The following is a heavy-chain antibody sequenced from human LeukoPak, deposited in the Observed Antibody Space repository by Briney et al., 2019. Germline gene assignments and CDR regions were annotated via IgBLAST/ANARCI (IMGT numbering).Heavy chain of an antibody. CDR3: ARDRYDSVYNWFDP. D-gene: IGHD3-22*01. V-gene: IGHV4-4*07. J-gene: IGHJ5*02. CDR1: GGSISSNY. Sequence: PSETLSLTCTVSGGSISSNYWSWIRQPAGKGLEWIGRIYITGGTNFNPSLKSRVTMSVDTSKNQFSLKLRSVTAADTAVYYCARDRYDSVYNWFDPWGQGTLVTVSS. CDR2: IYITGGT.